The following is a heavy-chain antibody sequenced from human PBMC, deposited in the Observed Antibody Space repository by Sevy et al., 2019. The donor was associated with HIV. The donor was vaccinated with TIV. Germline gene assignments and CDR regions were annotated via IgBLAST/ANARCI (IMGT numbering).Heavy chain of an antibody. D-gene: IGHD1-20*01. CDR2: IYYTGST. CDR3: ARPDIVITLGAFDI. J-gene: IGHJ3*02. CDR1: GGSISSSSYY. Sequence: SETLSLTCTVSGGSISSSSYYWGWIRQPPGKGLEWIGSIYYTGSTYYNPSLKSRVTISVDWTKNQFSLKLSSVTAAETAIYYCARPDIVITLGAFDIWGQGTMVTVSS. V-gene: IGHV4-39*01.